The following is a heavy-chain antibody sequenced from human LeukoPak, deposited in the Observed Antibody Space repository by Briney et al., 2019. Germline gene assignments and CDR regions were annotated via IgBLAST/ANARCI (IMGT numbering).Heavy chain of an antibody. CDR3: ARGSMGGNYYFDY. V-gene: IGHV4-34*01. D-gene: IGHD2/OR15-2a*01. CDR2: INHSGST. J-gene: IGHJ4*02. Sequence: SETLSLTCAVYGGSFSGYYWSWIRQPPGKGLEWIGEINHSGSTNYNPSFKSRVTISVDTSKNQFSLKLSSVTAADTAVYYCARGSMGGNYYFDYWGQGTLVTVSS. CDR1: GGSFSGYY.